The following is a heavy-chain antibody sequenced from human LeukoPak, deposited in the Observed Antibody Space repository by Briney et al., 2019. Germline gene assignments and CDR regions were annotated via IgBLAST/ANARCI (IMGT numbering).Heavy chain of an antibody. V-gene: IGHV3-48*02. CDR1: GFTFGQHV. D-gene: IGHD3-9*01. CDR3: ARDYDWAFDL. Sequence: PGGSLRLSCAASGFTFGQHVFSWVRQAPGKGLEWVSYINHNGETIFYPDFLKGRFTISRDNARNSLYLQMNSLRDEDTAMYYCARDYDWAFDLWGQGTLVTVSS. J-gene: IGHJ4*02. CDR2: INHNGETI.